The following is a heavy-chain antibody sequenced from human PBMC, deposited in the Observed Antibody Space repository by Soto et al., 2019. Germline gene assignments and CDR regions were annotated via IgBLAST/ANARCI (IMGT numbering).Heavy chain of an antibody. CDR2: ISGSGGST. D-gene: IGHD2-15*01. CDR3: AKAPDIVVVVAATAVSNY. CDR1: GFTFSSYA. V-gene: IGHV3-23*01. J-gene: IGHJ4*02. Sequence: AGGSLRLSCAASGFTFSSYAMSWVRQAPGKGLEWVSAISGSGGSTYYADSVKGRFTISRDNSKNTLYLQMNSLRAEDTAVYYCAKAPDIVVVVAATAVSNYWGQGTLGTVSS.